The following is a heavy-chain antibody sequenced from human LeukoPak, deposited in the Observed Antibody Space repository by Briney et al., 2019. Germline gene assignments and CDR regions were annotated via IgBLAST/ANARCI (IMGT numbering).Heavy chain of an antibody. Sequence: SETLSLTCTVSGGSTSSFYWSWIRQPPGKGLEWIGYIYYTGSTNYNSSLKSRVTISVDTSKNQFSLNLSSVTAADTAVYYCARSTYYYDSSGYYPYYFDYWGQGTLVTVSS. CDR1: GGSTSSFY. D-gene: IGHD3-22*01. V-gene: IGHV4-59*12. CDR2: IYYTGST. J-gene: IGHJ4*02. CDR3: ARSTYYYDSSGYYPYYFDY.